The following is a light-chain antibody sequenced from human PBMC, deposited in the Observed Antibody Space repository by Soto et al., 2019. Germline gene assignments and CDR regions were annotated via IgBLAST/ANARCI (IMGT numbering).Light chain of an antibody. Sequence: ETVLTQSPATLSVSPGERATLSCRASQSVNSNLAWYQQKPGQAPRLLIYGASTRATGIPARFSGSGPGTEFTLTISSLQSEDFAVYYCQQYNNWPPITFGQGTRLEIK. J-gene: IGKJ5*01. CDR1: QSVNSN. CDR2: GAS. CDR3: QQYNNWPPIT. V-gene: IGKV3-15*01.